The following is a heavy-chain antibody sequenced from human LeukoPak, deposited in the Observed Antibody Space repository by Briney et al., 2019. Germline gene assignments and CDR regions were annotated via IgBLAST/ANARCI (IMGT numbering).Heavy chain of an antibody. V-gene: IGHV3-30*04. CDR2: ISYDGSNK. CDR3: ARAGEVSQQY. Sequence: GGSLRLSCAASGFTFSSYAMHWVRQAPGKGLEWVAVISYDGSNKYYADSVKGRFTISRDNSKNTLYLQMNSLRAEDTAVYYCARAGEVSQQYWGQGTLVTVSS. CDR1: GFTFSSYA. D-gene: IGHD3-10*01. J-gene: IGHJ4*02.